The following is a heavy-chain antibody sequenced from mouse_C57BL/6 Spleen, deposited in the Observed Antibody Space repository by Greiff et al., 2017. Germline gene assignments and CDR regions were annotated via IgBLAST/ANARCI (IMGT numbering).Heavy chain of an antibody. D-gene: IGHD2-5*01. CDR3: ARDDSNYECYFDY. CDR2: ISYDGSN. J-gene: IGHJ2*01. Sequence: EVKLMESGPGLVKPSQSLSLTCSVTGYSITSGYYWNWIRQFPGNKLEWLGYISYDGSNNYNPSLKNRISITRDTSKNQFFLKLNSVTTEDTATYYCARDDSNYECYFDYWGQGTTLTVSS. CDR1: GYSITSGYY. V-gene: IGHV3-6*01.